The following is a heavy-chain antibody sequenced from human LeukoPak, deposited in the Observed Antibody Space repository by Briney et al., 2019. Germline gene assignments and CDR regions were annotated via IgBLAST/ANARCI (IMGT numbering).Heavy chain of an antibody. CDR2: ISSAGTTK. CDR1: GFTFNTYA. D-gene: IGHD6-19*01. CDR3: ARRIFPGSSGWYLFGY. Sequence: QSGGSLRLSCAASGFTFNTYAMHWVRQAAGMGLEWVAVISSAGTTKYYADSVKGRFTVSRDNSENTLYLQMNSLRVEDTAVYYRARRIFPGSSGWYLFGYWGQGTLVTVSS. J-gene: IGHJ4*02. V-gene: IGHV3-30-3*01.